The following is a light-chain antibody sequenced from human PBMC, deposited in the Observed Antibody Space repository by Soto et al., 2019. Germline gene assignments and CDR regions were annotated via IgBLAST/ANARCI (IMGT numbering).Light chain of an antibody. V-gene: IGKV3-15*01. CDR2: GAS. CDR1: QSVGSN. Sequence: EIVMTQSPATLSVSPGERATLSCRASQSVGSNLAWYQLKPGQAPRLLIYGASTRATGIPARFSGSGSGTDFTXXXXSXQSEDFAIYFCQQYNNWPPDRTFGQGTKVEIK. J-gene: IGKJ1*01. CDR3: QQYNNWPPDRT.